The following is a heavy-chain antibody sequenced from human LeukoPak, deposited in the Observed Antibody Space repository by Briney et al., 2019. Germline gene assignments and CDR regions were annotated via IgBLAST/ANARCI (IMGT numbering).Heavy chain of an antibody. V-gene: IGHV3-23*01. D-gene: IGHD2-15*01. CDR1: GFTFRSYA. J-gene: IGHJ4*02. CDR3: AKKDPQDMVDLDY. Sequence: PGGSLRLSCAASGFTFRSYAMAWVRQAPGKGLEWVSGISGSDGSTYYADSVKGRFTISRDNSKNTLYLQMNSLRAEDTSIYYCAKKDPQDMVDLDYWGQGTLVTVSS. CDR2: ISGSDGST.